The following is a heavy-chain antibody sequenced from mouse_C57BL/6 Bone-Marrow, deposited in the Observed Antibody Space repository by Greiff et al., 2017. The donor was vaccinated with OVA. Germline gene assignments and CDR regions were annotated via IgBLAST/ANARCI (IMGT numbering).Heavy chain of an antibody. CDR1: GYTFTDYE. CDR2: INPDTGGT. CDR3: TREEGGYYVAD. V-gene: IGHV1-15*01. J-gene: IGHJ3*01. D-gene: IGHD2-3*01. Sequence: QVQLKQSGAELVRPGASVTLSCKASGYTFTDYEMHWVKQTPVHGLEWIGAINPDTGGTAYNQKFKGKAILTADTSSSPAYMELRSLPSEDSAVYDCTREEGGYYVADWGQGTLVTVSA.